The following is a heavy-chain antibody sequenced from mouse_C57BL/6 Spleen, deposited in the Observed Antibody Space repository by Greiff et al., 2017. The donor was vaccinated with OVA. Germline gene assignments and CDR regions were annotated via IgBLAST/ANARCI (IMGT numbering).Heavy chain of an antibody. CDR2: IDPETGGT. Sequence: QVQLKQSGAELVRPGASVTLSCKASGYTFTDYEMHWVKQTPVHGLEWIGAIDPETGGTSYNQKFKGKAILTADKSSSTAYMELRSLTSEDSAVYYCTNPLLRLYFDYWGQGTTLTVSS. J-gene: IGHJ2*01. V-gene: IGHV1-15*01. D-gene: IGHD1-1*01. CDR1: GYTFTDYE. CDR3: TNPLLRLYFDY.